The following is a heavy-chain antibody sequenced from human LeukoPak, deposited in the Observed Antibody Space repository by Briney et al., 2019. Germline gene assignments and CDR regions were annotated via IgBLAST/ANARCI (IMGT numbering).Heavy chain of an antibody. D-gene: IGHD6-13*01. CDR3: ARVRAQQLYYYYMDV. CDR1: GGSISSYY. J-gene: IGHJ6*03. Sequence: SETLSLTCTVSGGSISSYYWSWIRQPPGKGLEWIGYIYYSGSTNYNPSLKSRVTISVDTSKNQFPLKLSSVTAADTAVYYCARVRAQQLYYYYMDVWGKGTTVTVSS. CDR2: IYYSGST. V-gene: IGHV4-59*01.